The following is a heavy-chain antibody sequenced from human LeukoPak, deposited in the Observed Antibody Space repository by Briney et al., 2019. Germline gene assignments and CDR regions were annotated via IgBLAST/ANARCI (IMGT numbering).Heavy chain of an antibody. CDR2: INWNGGST. J-gene: IGHJ4*02. V-gene: IGHV3-20*04. CDR1: GFTFDDYG. CDR3: AKAGCGGDCYYFDY. D-gene: IGHD2-21*02. Sequence: PGGSLRLSCAASGFTFDDYGMSWVRQAPGKGLEWVSGINWNGGSTGFADSVKGRFTISRDNSKNTLYLQMDSLRAEDTAVYYCAKAGCGGDCYYFDYWGQGTLVTVSS.